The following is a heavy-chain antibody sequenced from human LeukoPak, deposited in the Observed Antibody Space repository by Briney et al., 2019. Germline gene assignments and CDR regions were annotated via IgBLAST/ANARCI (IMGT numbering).Heavy chain of an antibody. CDR2: ISGSGGST. V-gene: IGHV3-23*01. CDR3: ARDPPFLVAMDV. Sequence: GGSLRLSCAASGFTFSSYAMSWVRQAPGKGLEWVSAISGSGGSTYYADSVKGRFTISRDNSKNTLFLLLHNLRLEATALYYCARDPPFLVAMDVWGQGTTVTVSS. J-gene: IGHJ6*02. CDR1: GFTFSSYA. D-gene: IGHD2-21*01.